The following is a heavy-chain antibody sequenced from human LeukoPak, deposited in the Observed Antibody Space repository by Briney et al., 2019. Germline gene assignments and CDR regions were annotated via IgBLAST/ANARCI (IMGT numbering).Heavy chain of an antibody. D-gene: IGHD2-2*01. CDR3: ARGIYCSGNSCYYYYYYMDV. V-gene: IGHV4-59*08. J-gene: IGHJ6*03. CDR2: IYYTGST. CDR1: GDSISSYY. Sequence: PSETLSLTCTVSGDSISSYYWSWIRQPPGKGLEWIGYIYYTGSTNYNPSLKSRVTMSVDTSKNQFSLNLNSVTAADTAVYYCARGIYCSGNSCYYYYYYMDVWGKGTTVTVSS.